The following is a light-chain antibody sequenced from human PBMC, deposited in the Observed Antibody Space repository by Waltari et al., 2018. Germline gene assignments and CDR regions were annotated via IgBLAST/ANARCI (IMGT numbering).Light chain of an antibody. J-gene: IGKJ2*01. CDR2: GAS. CDR1: QSVSSSY. V-gene: IGKV3-20*01. Sequence: EIVLTQSPGNLSLSPGERATLSCRASQSVSSSYLAWYQQKPGQAPRLLIYGASSRATGIPDRFSGSGSGTDFTLTISRLEPEDFAVYYCQQYGSSPRTFGQGTKLEI. CDR3: QQYGSSPRT.